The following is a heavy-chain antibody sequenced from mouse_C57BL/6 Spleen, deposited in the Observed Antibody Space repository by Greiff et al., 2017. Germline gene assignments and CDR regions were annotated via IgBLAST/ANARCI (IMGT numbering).Heavy chain of an antibody. J-gene: IGHJ1*03. D-gene: IGHD1-1*01. CDR3: AREGVYYGSSYWYVDV. V-gene: IGHV5-16*01. CDR2: INYDGSST. Sequence: EVMLVESEGGLVQPGSSMKLSCTASGFTFSDYYMAWVRQVPEKGLEWVANINYDGSSTYYLDSLKSRFIISRDNAKNILYLQMSSLKSEDTATYYCAREGVYYGSSYWYVDVWGTGTTVTVSS. CDR1: GFTFSDYY.